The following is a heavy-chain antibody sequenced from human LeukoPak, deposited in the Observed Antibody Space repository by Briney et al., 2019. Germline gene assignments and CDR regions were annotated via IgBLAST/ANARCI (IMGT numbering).Heavy chain of an antibody. J-gene: IGHJ4*02. CDR1: GFTFTSYS. D-gene: IGHD2-8*01. CDR2: ISSSGSYS. CDR3: ARGLGLGGYCTNGVCYPTDY. Sequence: PGGSLILSCAASGFTFTSYSMNWVRQAPGRGLEWVSSISSSGSYSYYADSLKGRFTISRDNAKNSLYLQMSSLRAEDTAVYYCARGLGLGGYCTNGVCYPTDYWGQGTLVTVSS. V-gene: IGHV3-21*01.